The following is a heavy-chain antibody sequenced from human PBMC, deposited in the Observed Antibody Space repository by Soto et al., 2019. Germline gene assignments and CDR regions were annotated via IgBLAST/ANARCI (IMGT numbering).Heavy chain of an antibody. CDR3: ARARGVVVPAAMDAFDI. V-gene: IGHV4-59*01. CDR1: GGSISSYY. J-gene: IGHJ3*02. Sequence: SETLSLSCTVCGGSISSYYWSWIRQPPGKGLEWIGYIYYSGSTNYNPSLKSRVTISVDTSKNQFSLKLSSVTAADTAVYYCARARGVVVPAAMDAFDIWAQGTMVTASS. CDR2: IYYSGST. D-gene: IGHD2-2*01.